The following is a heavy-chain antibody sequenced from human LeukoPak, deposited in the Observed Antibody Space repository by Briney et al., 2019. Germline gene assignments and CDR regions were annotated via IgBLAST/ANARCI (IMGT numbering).Heavy chain of an antibody. CDR1: GLTFSRHG. CDR2: IWYDGNNR. V-gene: IGHV3-33*01. D-gene: IGHD4-23*01. J-gene: IGHJ4*02. Sequence: GGSLRLSCTASGLTFSRHGMHWVRQAPGKGLEWVAIIWYDGNNRYYTDSVKGRFTIYRDNSKDTLYLQMNSLRAEDTAVYYCARDCCGGNSHLFDSWGQGTLVTVPS. CDR3: ARDCCGGNSHLFDS.